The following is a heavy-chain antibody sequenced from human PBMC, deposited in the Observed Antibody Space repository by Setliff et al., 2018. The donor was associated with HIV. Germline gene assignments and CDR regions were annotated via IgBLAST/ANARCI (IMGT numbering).Heavy chain of an antibody. CDR3: ARAPYSSSWGLDY. CDR1: GYTLTTYG. V-gene: IGHV1-18*01. J-gene: IGHJ4*02. Sequence: ASVKVSCKASGYTLTTYGISWVRQAPGQGLEWMGWINTETGNTYYAQKFQGRVTITTDESTSTAYMELSSLRSEDTAVYYCARAPYSSSWGLDYWGQGTLVTVSS. CDR2: INTETGNT. D-gene: IGHD6-13*01.